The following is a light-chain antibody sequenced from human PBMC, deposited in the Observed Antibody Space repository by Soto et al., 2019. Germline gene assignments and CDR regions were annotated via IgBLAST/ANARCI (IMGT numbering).Light chain of an antibody. V-gene: IGLV2-11*01. CDR2: DVS. CDR1: SSDVGGYNY. CDR3: CSYAGSFVV. Sequence: QSALSQPRSVSGSPGQSVTISCTGTSSDVGGYNYVSWYQQHPGKAPKLMIYDVSKRPSGVPDRFSGSKSGNTASLTISGRQAEDEADYSGCSYAGSFVVFGGGTKVTVL. J-gene: IGLJ2*01.